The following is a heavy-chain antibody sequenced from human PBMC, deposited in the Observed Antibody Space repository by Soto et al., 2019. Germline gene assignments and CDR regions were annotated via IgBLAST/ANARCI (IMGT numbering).Heavy chain of an antibody. CDR2: ISNNGSNS. Sequence: QVQLVESGGGVVQPGTSLRLSCAASGFSLNNYGMNWVRQAPGKGLEWVAVISNNGSNSYYADSVRGRLTTSRDNSKNTLHLQLNSLRPADTAVYYCATGGFCSGGSCPGYFFYYYGMNVWGQGTTVTVSS. D-gene: IGHD2-15*01. CDR3: ATGGFCSGGSCPGYFFYYYGMNV. CDR1: GFSLNNYG. V-gene: IGHV3-30*03. J-gene: IGHJ6*02.